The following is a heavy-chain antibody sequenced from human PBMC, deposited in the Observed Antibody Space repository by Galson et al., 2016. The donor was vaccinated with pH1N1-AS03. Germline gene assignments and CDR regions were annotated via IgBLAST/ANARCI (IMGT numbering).Heavy chain of an antibody. CDR3: ARILRGKGGLDS. CDR1: GYTFTAYY. D-gene: IGHD3-16*01. Sequence: SVKVSCKASGYTFTAYYIHWVRQAPGQGLEWMGWIDPDHDGGTRYAQKFQGRVTMARDTSITTVYMAVTRLTSDDTAVYYCARILRGKGGLDSWGQGTLVTVTS. V-gene: IGHV1-2*02. J-gene: IGHJ5*01. CDR2: IDPDHDGGT.